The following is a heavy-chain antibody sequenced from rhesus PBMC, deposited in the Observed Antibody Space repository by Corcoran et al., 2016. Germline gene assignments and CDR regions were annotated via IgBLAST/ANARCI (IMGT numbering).Heavy chain of an antibody. V-gene: IGHV4-80*01. CDR3: STNDYGTSYRFDV. D-gene: IGHD4-29*01. CDR1: GASFGSYW. J-gene: IGHJ5-1*01. CDR2: INGHSGNT. Sequence: QVQLQESGPGLVKPSETLSLTCAVSGASFGSYWWSWLRPAPGKGLEWIGEINGHSGNTNYSPSLKSRVTISKDASKNQLSLNLNFLTDADTAVYYCSTNDYGTSYRFDVWGPGVLVTVSS.